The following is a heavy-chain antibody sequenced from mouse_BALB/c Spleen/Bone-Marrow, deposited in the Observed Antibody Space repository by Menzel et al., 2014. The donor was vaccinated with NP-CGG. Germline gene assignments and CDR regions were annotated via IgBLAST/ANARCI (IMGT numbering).Heavy chain of an antibody. Sequence: DVKLQESGGGLVQPGGSLKLSCAASGFDFSRYWMSWDRQAPGKGLEWIGEINPDSSTINYTPSLKDKFTISRDNAKXTLYLQMSKVRSEDTALYYCARQGYYGYGAYWGQGTLVTVSA. V-gene: IGHV4-1*02. CDR1: GFDFSRYW. CDR2: INPDSSTI. J-gene: IGHJ3*01. D-gene: IGHD1-2*01. CDR3: ARQGYYGYGAY.